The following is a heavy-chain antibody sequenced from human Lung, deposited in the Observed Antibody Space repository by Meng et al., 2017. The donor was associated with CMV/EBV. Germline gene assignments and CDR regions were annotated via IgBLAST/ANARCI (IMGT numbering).Heavy chain of an antibody. CDR3: VRDGKYCSSGTCDYYIMDL. CDR2: INSDGSTT. J-gene: IGHJ6*02. Sequence: SCAASGFTFSTYWMHWVRQTPGTELVWVSRINSDGSTTTYADSVKGRFTISRDNAKNTLYLQMSSLRAEDSAVYYCVRDGKYCSSGTCDYYIMDLXGQGXTVTVSS. V-gene: IGHV3-74*01. D-gene: IGHD2-15*01. CDR1: GFTFSTYW.